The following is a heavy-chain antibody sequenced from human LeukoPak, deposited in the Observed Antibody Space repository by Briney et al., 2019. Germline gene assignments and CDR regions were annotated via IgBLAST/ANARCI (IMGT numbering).Heavy chain of an antibody. CDR2: IYYSGST. CDR3: TRGARVFPDYYYYMDV. V-gene: IGHV4-61*05. J-gene: IGHJ6*03. Sequence: SETLSLTCTVSGASISSTSYCWGWIRQPPGKGLEWIGYIYYSGSTNYSPSLKGRVTISVDTSKNQSSLKLTSVTAADTAVYYCTRGARVFPDYYYYMDVWGTGTTVTVSS. CDR1: GASISSTSYC. D-gene: IGHD2-21*01.